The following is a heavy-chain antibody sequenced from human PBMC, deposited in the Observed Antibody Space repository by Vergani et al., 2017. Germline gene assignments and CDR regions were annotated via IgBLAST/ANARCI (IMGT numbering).Heavy chain of an antibody. V-gene: IGHV3-21*01. CDR3: AGGNSSSSEGDYFDY. CDR2: ISSSGNYI. CDR1: GFTFTTYG. J-gene: IGHJ4*02. D-gene: IGHD6-6*01. Sequence: EVQLVESGGGLVTPGGSLRLSCVASGFTFTTYGMGWVRQAPGKGLEWVSSISSSGNYIYYTDSMKGRFTLSRDNAKTTLSLQMNSLRAEDTAVYYCAGGNSSSSEGDYFDYYRGGTLVSVS.